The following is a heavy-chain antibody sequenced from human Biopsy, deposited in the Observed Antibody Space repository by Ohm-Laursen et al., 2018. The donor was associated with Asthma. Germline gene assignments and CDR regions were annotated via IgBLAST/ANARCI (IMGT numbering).Heavy chain of an antibody. CDR1: GGTFSSNS. Sequence: EASVKVSCNASGGTFSSNSISWVRQAPGQGLEWMGGLIPVLGTPDHAQMFEGRVTITADESTSTAYMELSSLSSEDTAVYYCARGYSGSDRIVYYYSGLEVWGQGTTVTVSS. CDR2: LIPVLGTP. D-gene: IGHD5-12*01. J-gene: IGHJ6*02. CDR3: ARGYSGSDRIVYYYSGLEV. V-gene: IGHV1-69*13.